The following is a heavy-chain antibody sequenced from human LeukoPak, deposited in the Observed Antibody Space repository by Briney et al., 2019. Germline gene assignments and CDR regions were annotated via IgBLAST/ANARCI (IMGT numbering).Heavy chain of an antibody. D-gene: IGHD2-2*01. Sequence: GGSLRLSCAASGFTFSSYATSWVRQAPGKGLEWVSAISGSGGSTYYADSVKGRFTISRDNSKNTLYLQMNSLRAEDTAVYYCAKSPGYSSTRGFDYWGQGTLVTVSS. CDR3: AKSPGYSSTRGFDY. CDR2: ISGSGGST. V-gene: IGHV3-23*01. J-gene: IGHJ4*02. CDR1: GFTFSSYA.